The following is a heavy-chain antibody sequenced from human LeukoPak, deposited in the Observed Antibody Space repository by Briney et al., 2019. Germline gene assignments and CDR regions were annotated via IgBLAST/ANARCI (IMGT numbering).Heavy chain of an antibody. J-gene: IGHJ1*01. Sequence: WASVKVSCKASGYAFNTYGISWVRQAPGQGLEWVGWISAYNGNTHYAQKLQGRVTMTTDTSTNTAYMEVRSLRPDDTAVYYRTRTTFLGSTYFQHWGQGTLVTVSS. CDR1: GYAFNTYG. CDR2: ISAYNGNT. D-gene: IGHD1-1*01. V-gene: IGHV1-18*04. CDR3: TRTTFLGSTYFQH.